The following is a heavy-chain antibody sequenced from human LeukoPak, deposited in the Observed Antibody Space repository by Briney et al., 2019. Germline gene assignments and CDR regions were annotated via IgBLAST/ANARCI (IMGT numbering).Heavy chain of an antibody. Sequence: SETLSLTCTVSGGSIGTYYWSWIRQPAGKGLEWIGRISTSGSTDYNPSLKSRVTISVDTSKNQFSLRLSSVTAADTAVYYCARDRYSSSWTSYYGMDVWGQGTTVTVSS. D-gene: IGHD6-13*01. CDR1: GGSIGTYY. CDR3: ARDRYSSSWTSYYGMDV. V-gene: IGHV4-4*07. CDR2: ISTSGST. J-gene: IGHJ6*02.